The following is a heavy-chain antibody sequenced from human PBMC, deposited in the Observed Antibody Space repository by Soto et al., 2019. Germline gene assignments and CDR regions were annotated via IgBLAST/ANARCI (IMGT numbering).Heavy chain of an antibody. Sequence: SVKVSCKASGGTFSSYAISWVRQAPGQGLEWMGGIIPIFGTANYAQKFQGRVTITADESTSTAYMELSSLRSEDTAVYYCARVVSISLYHHWFDPWGQGTLVTVSS. J-gene: IGHJ5*02. D-gene: IGHD3-10*01. CDR1: GGTFSSYA. V-gene: IGHV1-69*13. CDR2: IIPIFGTA. CDR3: ARVVSISLYHHWFDP.